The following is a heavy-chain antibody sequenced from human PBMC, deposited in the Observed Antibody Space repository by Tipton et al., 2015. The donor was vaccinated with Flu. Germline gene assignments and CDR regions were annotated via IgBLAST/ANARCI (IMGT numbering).Heavy chain of an antibody. CDR3: ARDLARQFLYYYGMDV. CDR2: ISAYNGNT. Sequence: QSGPEVKKPGASVKVSCKASGYTFTSYGISWVRQAPGQGLEWMGWISAYNGNTNYAQKLQGRVTMTTDTSTSTAYMELRSLGPDDTAVYYCARDLARQFLYYYGMDVWGQGTTVTVSS. J-gene: IGHJ6*02. V-gene: IGHV1-18*01. D-gene: IGHD2/OR15-2a*01. CDR1: GYTFTSYG.